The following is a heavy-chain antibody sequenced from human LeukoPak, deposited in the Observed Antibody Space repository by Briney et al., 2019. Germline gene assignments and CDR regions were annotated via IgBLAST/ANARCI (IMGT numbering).Heavy chain of an antibody. CDR2: ISRSGSTI. Sequence: GGSLRLSCAASGFTFSSYEMNWVRQAPGKGLEWVSYISRSGSTIYYADSVKGRFTISRDNAKNSLYLQMNSLRAEDTAVYYCARESGGYVDYWGQGTLVTVSS. CDR3: ARESGGYVDY. V-gene: IGHV3-48*03. CDR1: GFTFSSYE. D-gene: IGHD2-15*01. J-gene: IGHJ4*02.